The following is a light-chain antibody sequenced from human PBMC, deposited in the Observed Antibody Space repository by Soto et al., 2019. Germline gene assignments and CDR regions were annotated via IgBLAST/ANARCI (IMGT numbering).Light chain of an antibody. V-gene: IGKV3-15*01. CDR1: QSVSSN. Sequence: EIVMTQSPATLSVSPGERATLSCRASQSVSSNLAWYQQKPGQAPRLLIYGASTRATGIPSRFSGSGSGTHFTFTISSLQTEDIGTYYCQQYDILPITFGRGTRLEIK. CDR3: QQYDILPIT. CDR2: GAS. J-gene: IGKJ5*01.